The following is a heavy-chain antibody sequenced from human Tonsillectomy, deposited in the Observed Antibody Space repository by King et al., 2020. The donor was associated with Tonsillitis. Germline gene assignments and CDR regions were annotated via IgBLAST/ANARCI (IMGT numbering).Heavy chain of an antibody. D-gene: IGHD3-10*01. Sequence: VQLVESGGGLVKPGGSLRLSCAASIATFGGYSMNWVRQAPGKGLEWVASISSTSRYKYYSGSVKGRFSISRDNANNSLFLQMSDLKAEDTAMYYCARYGAPWGDGMDVWGQGTTVTVSS. CDR2: ISSTSRYK. V-gene: IGHV3-21*01. CDR1: IATFGGYS. J-gene: IGHJ6*01. CDR3: ARYGAPWGDGMDV.